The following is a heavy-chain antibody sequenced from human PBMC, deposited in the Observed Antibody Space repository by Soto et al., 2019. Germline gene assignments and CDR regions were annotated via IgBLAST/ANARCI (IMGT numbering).Heavy chain of an antibody. CDR2: IYHSGAT. D-gene: IGHD2-15*01. V-gene: IGHV4-4*02. CDR3: ARAVGYCSGGSCHGLDF. Sequence: QVQLQESGPGLVRPSGTLALTCAVSGGSISSSHWWNWVRQPPGKGLEWIGEIYHSGATNYNPSRNSRVTISVDKSKNQFSLKLSSVTAAETAVYYCARAVGYCSGGSCHGLDFWGQGTLVTVSS. CDR1: GGSISSSHW. J-gene: IGHJ4*02.